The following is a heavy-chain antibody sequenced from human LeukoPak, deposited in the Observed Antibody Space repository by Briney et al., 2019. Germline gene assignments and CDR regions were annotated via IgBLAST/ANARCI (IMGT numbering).Heavy chain of an antibody. V-gene: IGHV3-23*01. CDR3: AKDGESYCGGDCYSWQGASYGMDV. Sequence: PGGSLRLSCAASGFPFSTYAMNWVRQAPGKGLEWVSVITGSGGFTQYADSVKGRFTISRDNSKNTVYLQMNSLRAEDTAVYYCAKDGESYCGGDCYSWQGASYGMDVWGQGTTVTVSS. CDR2: ITGSGGFT. CDR1: GFPFSTYA. D-gene: IGHD2-21*02. J-gene: IGHJ6*02.